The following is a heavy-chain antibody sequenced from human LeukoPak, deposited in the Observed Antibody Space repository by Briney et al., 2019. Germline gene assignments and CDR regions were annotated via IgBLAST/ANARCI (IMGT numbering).Heavy chain of an antibody. Sequence: PSETLSLTCAVYGGSFSGYYWSWIRQPPGKGLEWIGEINHSGSTNYNPSLKSRVTISVDTSKNQFSLKLSSVTAADTAVYYCARRAWIRHSWYFDLWGRGTLVTVSS. V-gene: IGHV4-34*01. CDR3: ARRAWIRHSWYFDL. CDR1: GGSFSGYY. D-gene: IGHD5-18*01. CDR2: INHSGST. J-gene: IGHJ2*01.